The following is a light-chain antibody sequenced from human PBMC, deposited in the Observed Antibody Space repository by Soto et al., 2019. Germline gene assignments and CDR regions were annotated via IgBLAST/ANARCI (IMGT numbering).Light chain of an antibody. CDR1: QSVTTY. J-gene: IGKJ4*01. V-gene: IGKV3-11*01. CDR2: DAS. CDR3: QQRSNWPLT. Sequence: EMVLTQSPGTLSLSPGDRANISCRASQSVTTYLAWYQQKPGQAPRLLIYDASNRATGIPARFSGSGSGTDFTLTISSLEPEDFAVYYCQQRSNWPLTFGGGTKVAIK.